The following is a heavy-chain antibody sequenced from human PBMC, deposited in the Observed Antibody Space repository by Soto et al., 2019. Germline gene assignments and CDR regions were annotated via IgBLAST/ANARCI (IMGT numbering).Heavy chain of an antibody. J-gene: IGHJ4*02. CDR3: ARDEGGYDILTGYYKAHHFDY. V-gene: IGHV1-18*01. CDR2: ISPHNFNT. Sequence: QVQLEQSGAEVKKPGDSVKVSCKASGYTFTHFYITWVRQAPGQGLEWMGAISPHNFNTNYAQKFRGSVTFTTEKSTNTAYMDLRRLTSDDTAVYYCARDEGGYDILTGYYKAHHFDYWGQGVPVTVSS. CDR1: GYTFTHFY. D-gene: IGHD3-9*01.